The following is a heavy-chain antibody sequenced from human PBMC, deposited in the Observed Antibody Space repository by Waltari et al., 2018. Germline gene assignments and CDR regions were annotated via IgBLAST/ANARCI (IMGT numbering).Heavy chain of an antibody. CDR1: GGTFSTYA. J-gene: IGHJ3*02. V-gene: IGHV1-69*01. D-gene: IGHD1-26*01. CDR2: FIPILGTA. Sequence: QLQLVQSGAEVKKPGSSVTVSCKASGGTFSTYAFSWVRQAPGQGLEWMGGFIPILGTANYAHKFQGTVTITADESTSTGYMELSSLRSEDTAVYYCATSIVGETGRDAFDIWGQGTVVTVSS. CDR3: ATSIVGETGRDAFDI.